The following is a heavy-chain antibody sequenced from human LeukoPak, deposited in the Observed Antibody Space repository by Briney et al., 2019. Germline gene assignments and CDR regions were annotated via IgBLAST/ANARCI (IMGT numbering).Heavy chain of an antibody. CDR3: AREVVTRGAAFFDY. CDR1: GFTFSSYW. V-gene: IGHV3-7*01. J-gene: IGHJ4*02. D-gene: IGHD4-23*01. Sequence: GGSLRLSCAASGFTFSSYWMSWVRQAPGKGLEWVANIKQDGSEKYYVDSVKGRFTISRDNAKNSLYLQMNSLRAEDTAVYYRAREVVTRGAAFFDYWGQGTLVTVSS. CDR2: IKQDGSEK.